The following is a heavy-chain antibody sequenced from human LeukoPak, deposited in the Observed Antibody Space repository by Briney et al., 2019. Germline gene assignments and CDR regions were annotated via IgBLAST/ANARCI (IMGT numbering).Heavy chain of an antibody. CDR1: GFTFGSYG. CDR2: ISSNGGST. V-gene: IGHV3-64*01. Sequence: GGSLRLSCAASGFTFGSYGMNWVRQAPGKGLEYVSAISSNGGSTYYANSVKGRFTISRDNSKNTLYLQMGSLRAEDMAVYYCARGRDYGDYAAQHWGQGTLVTVSA. J-gene: IGHJ1*01. CDR3: ARGRDYGDYAAQH. D-gene: IGHD4-17*01.